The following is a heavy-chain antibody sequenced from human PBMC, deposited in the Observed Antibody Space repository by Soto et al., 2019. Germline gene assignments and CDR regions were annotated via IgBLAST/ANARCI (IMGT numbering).Heavy chain of an antibody. D-gene: IGHD4-17*01. CDR2: RKRDGSEK. CDR1: GFAFSSYW. Sequence: EVQLVESGGGLVQPGESLRLSCAASGFAFSSYWMSWVRQAPGKGLEWVANRKRDGSEKYCVDSVKGRFIISRDNANNSLYLQMNSLRAEDTAVYYCARGQYSDYGIRAFDVWGQGTMVTVSS. CDR3: ARGQYSDYGIRAFDV. J-gene: IGHJ3*01. V-gene: IGHV3-7*04.